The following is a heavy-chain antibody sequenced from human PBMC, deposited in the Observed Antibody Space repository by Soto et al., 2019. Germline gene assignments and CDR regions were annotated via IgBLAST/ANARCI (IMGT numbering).Heavy chain of an antibody. D-gene: IGHD3-3*01. CDR3: ARGGGVGVAGSAAFDM. J-gene: IGHJ3*02. Sequence: QLHLVQSGAVVKKPGASVTVSCSASGYPVTAYYMHWVRQAPGRGLEWMGGINPATGAAKYTQTFQGRVTMTRDTSTSTVFREPSGLTSEDTAVFYWARGGGVGVAGSAAFDMWGQGTLVTVSS. CDR2: INPATGAA. V-gene: IGHV1-2*02. CDR1: GYPVTAYY.